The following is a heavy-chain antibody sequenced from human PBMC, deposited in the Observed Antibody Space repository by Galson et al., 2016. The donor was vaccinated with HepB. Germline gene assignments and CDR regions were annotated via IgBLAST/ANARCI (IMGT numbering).Heavy chain of an antibody. Sequence: SVKVSCKASGYRFIDYYMHWMRQAPGQGLEYMGWIKSGDTNIAQNFQGRVTMTSDTSISTSYMEVKRLRSDDTAVYYCARGTVTTGRINWYFDLWGRGTLIRVSS. J-gene: IGHJ2*01. CDR1: GYRFIDYY. CDR3: ARGTVTTGRINWYFDL. CDR2: IKSGDT. V-gene: IGHV1-2*02. D-gene: IGHD4-17*01.